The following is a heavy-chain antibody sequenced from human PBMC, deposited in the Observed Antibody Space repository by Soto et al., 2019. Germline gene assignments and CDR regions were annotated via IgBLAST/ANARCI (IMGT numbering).Heavy chain of an antibody. CDR3: ARAQLLPDDAFDA. D-gene: IGHD2-2*01. CDR1: GFTFSNFW. J-gene: IGHJ3*01. Sequence: PGGSLRLSCAASGFTFSNFWMHWVRQAPGKGPVWVSRINGDGSSTSHADSVKGRSTISRDNAENTLFLQMSGLRAEDTAVYYCARAQLLPDDAFDAWGRGTVVTVSS. V-gene: IGHV3-74*01. CDR2: INGDGSST.